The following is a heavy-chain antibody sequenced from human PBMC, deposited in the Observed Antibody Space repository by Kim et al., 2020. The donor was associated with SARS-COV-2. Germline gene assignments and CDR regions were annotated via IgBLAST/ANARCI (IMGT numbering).Heavy chain of an antibody. CDR1: GFTFSNAW. J-gene: IGHJ4*02. V-gene: IGHV3-15*01. CDR2: IKSKTDGGTT. D-gene: IGHD2-15*01. CDR3: TTEVLVVVAATVDY. Sequence: GGSLRLSCAASGFTFSNAWMSWVRQAPGKGLEWVGRIKSKTDGGTTDYAAPVKGRFTISRDDSKNTLYLQMNSLKTEDTAVYYCTTEVLVVVAATVDYCGQGTLVTISS.